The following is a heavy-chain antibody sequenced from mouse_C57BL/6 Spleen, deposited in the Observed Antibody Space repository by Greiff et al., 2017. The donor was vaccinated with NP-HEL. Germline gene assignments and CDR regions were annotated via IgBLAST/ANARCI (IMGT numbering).Heavy chain of an antibody. CDR2: ISDGGSYT. J-gene: IGHJ3*01. Sequence: EVQRVESGGGLVKSGGSLKLSCAASGFTFSSYAMSWVRQTPDKRLEWVATISDGGSYTLSPDNGKGRFTIFRVNAKNNLYLQMSHLKTEDTAMYYCARDKAAQGTSFAYWGQGTLVNVSA. V-gene: IGHV5-4*01. CDR1: GFTFSSYA. CDR3: ARDKAAQGTSFAY. D-gene: IGHD3-2*02.